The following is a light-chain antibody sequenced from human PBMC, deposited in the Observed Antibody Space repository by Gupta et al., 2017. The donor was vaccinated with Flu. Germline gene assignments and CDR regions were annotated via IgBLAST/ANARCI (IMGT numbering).Light chain of an antibody. Sequence: ESVLTQSPATLSLSPGERATLSCRASQSVSRFLAWYQQKPGQAPRLLIYDASNRATGIPARFSGSGSGTDFTLTISSLEPEDFAVYYCQQRSNWPRTFGQGTXVEIK. CDR2: DAS. J-gene: IGKJ1*01. CDR3: QQRSNWPRT. V-gene: IGKV3-11*01. CDR1: QSVSRF.